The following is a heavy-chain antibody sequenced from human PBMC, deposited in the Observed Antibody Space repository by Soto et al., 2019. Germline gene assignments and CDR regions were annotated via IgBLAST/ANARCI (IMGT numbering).Heavy chain of an antibody. V-gene: IGHV3-64D*08. D-gene: IGHD6-13*01. CDR1: GFTFSSYA. CDR3: VKRYSSSWHLIDY. Sequence: GGSLRLSCSASGFTFSSYAMHWVRQAPGKGLEYVSAISSNGGSTYYADSVKGRFTISRDNSKNTLYLQMSSLRAEDTAVYYCVKRYSSSWHLIDYWGQGTLVTVSS. J-gene: IGHJ4*02. CDR2: ISSNGGST.